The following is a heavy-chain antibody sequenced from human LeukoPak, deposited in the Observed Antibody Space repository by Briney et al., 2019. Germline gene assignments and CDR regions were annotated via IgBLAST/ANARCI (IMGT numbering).Heavy chain of an antibody. J-gene: IGHJ4*02. Sequence: GWISGYNGNTRYAQKLQGRVTMTTDTSTSTAYMELRSLRSDDTAVYYCARSQDPSYFDYWGRGTLVTVSS. CDR2: ISGYNGNT. CDR3: ARSQDPSYFDY. V-gene: IGHV1-18*01.